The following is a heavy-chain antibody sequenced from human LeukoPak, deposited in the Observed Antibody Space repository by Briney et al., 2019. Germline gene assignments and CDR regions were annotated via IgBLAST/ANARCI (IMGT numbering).Heavy chain of an antibody. CDR3: GRDFRYGMDV. V-gene: IGHV3-74*01. CDR2: INQDGSAT. J-gene: IGHJ6*02. CDR1: GFTFSHYR. Sequence: GGSLRLSCAASGFTFSHYRMYWVRQAPGKGLVWVSRINQDGSATSYADFVKGRFTISRDNAKNTLYLQMNSLRAEDTAVYYCGRDFRYGMDVWGQGTTVTVSS.